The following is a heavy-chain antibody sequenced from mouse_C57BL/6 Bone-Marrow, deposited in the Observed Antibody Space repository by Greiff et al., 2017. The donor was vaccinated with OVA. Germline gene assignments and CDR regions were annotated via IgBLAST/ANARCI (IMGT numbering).Heavy chain of an antibody. CDR2: IDPSDSYT. J-gene: IGHJ2*01. Sequence: VQLQQPGAELVMPGASVKLSCKASGYTFTSYWMHWVKQRPGQGLEWIGEIDPSDSYTNYNQKFKGKSTLTVDKSSSTAYMQLSSLTSEDSAVYYCAREDHPDYYGSLDYWGQGTTLTVSS. CDR3: AREDHPDYYGSLDY. D-gene: IGHD1-1*01. V-gene: IGHV1-69*01. CDR1: GYTFTSYW.